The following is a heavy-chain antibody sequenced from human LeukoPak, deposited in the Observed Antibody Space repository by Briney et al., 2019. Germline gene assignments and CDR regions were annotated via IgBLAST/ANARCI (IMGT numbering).Heavy chain of an antibody. CDR2: ICSGGST. CDR3: ASISVAGLYFDY. CDR1: GFTVSSNY. J-gene: IGHJ4*02. Sequence: GGSLRLSCAASGFTVSSNYMSWVRQAPGKGLEWVSVICSGGSTYYADSVKGRFTISRDNSKNTLYLQMNSLRAEDTAVYYCASISVAGLYFDYWGQGTLVTVSS. V-gene: IGHV3-53*01. D-gene: IGHD6-19*01.